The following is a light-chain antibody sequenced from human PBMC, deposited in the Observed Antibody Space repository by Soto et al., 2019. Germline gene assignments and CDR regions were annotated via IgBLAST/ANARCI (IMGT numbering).Light chain of an antibody. Sequence: EIVMTQSPATLSVSPGETATLSCRSSQSVAFHLAWYQQKPGQGPRLLIYGAFTRATGIPARFSGSGSGTQFTLTISSLQSEDFAVYYCQQYKQLPPLSFGGGNKVAIK. J-gene: IGKJ4*01. CDR3: QQYKQLPPLS. CDR2: GAF. CDR1: QSVAFH. V-gene: IGKV3-15*01.